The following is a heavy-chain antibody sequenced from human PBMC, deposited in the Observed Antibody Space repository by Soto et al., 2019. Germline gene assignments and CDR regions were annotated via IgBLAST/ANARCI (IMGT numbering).Heavy chain of an antibody. D-gene: IGHD6-13*01. CDR3: ARGRIRAAAAAYNYYYYGMDV. Sequence: SETLSLTCAVYSLSFIGYYWSWMLQPPGKGLEWIGEINHSGSTNYNPSLKSRVTISVDTSKNQFSLKLSSVTAADTAVYYCARGRIRAAAAAYNYYYYGMDVWGQGTTVT. CDR2: INHSGST. J-gene: IGHJ6*02. V-gene: IGHV4-34*01. CDR1: SLSFIGYY.